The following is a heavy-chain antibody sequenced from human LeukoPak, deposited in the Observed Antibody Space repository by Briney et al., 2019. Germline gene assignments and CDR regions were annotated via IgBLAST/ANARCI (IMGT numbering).Heavy chain of an antibody. CDR2: IIPIFGTA. J-gene: IGHJ3*02. CDR1: GGTFSSYA. V-gene: IGHV1-69*05. Sequence: SVKVSCKASGGTFSSYAISWVRQAPGQWLEWMGGIIPIFGTANYAQKFQGRVTITTDESTSTAYMELSSLRSEDTAVYYCARLVPAANGAFDIWGQGTMVTVSS. CDR3: ARLVPAANGAFDI. D-gene: IGHD2-2*01.